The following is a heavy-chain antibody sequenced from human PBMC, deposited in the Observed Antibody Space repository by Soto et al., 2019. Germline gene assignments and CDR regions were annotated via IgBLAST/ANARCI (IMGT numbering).Heavy chain of an antibody. CDR2: INPNSGGT. J-gene: IGHJ6*02. Sequence: ASVKVSCKASGYTFTGYYMQWVRQAPGQGLEWMGWINPNSGGTNYAQKFQGRVTMTRDTSISTAYMELSRLRSDDTAVYYCARVSSGATIDSYYYYYGMDVWGQGPTVTAS. CDR3: ARVSSGATIDSYYYYYGMDV. D-gene: IGHD5-12*01. V-gene: IGHV1-2*02. CDR1: GYTFTGYY.